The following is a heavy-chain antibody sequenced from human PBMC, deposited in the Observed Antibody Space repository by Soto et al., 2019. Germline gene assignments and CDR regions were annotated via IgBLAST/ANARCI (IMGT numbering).Heavy chain of an antibody. CDR2: ISAYNGNT. D-gene: IGHD2-15*01. CDR3: ARAIVVVPQTAVNWFDP. J-gene: IGHJ5*02. Sequence: ASVKVSCKASGYTFTSYGISWVRQSPGQGLEWMGWISAYNGNTNYAQKLQGRVTMTTDTSTSTAYMELRSLRSDDTAVYYCARAIVVVPQTAVNWFDPWGQGTLGTVSS. CDR1: GYTFTSYG. V-gene: IGHV1-18*01.